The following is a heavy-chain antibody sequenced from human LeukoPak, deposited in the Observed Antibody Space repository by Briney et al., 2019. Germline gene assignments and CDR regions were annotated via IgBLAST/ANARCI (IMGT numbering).Heavy chain of an antibody. Sequence: ASVKVSCKVSGYTLTELSMHWVRQAPGKGLEWMGGFDPEDGETIYAQKFQGRVTMTEDTSTDTAYMELSSLRSEDTAVYYCATVRLLYCSSTSCFYFDYWGQGTLVTVSS. J-gene: IGHJ4*02. CDR1: GYTLTELS. V-gene: IGHV1-24*01. D-gene: IGHD2-2*01. CDR2: FDPEDGET. CDR3: ATVRLLYCSSTSCFYFDY.